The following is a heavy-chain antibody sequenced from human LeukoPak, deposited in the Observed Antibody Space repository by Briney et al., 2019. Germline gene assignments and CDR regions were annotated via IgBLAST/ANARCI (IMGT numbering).Heavy chain of an antibody. CDR2: INAGNGNT. CDR1: GYTFTSYA. D-gene: IGHD2-2*01. J-gene: IGHJ4*02. V-gene: IGHV1-3*01. Sequence: ASVKVSCKASGYTFTSYAMHWVRQAPGQRLEWMGWINAGNGNTKYSQKFQGRVTITRDTSVSTAYMELSSLRSEDTAVYYCARDSANRLYCSSTSCHYYFDYWGQGTLVTVSS. CDR3: ARDSANRLYCSSTSCHYYFDY.